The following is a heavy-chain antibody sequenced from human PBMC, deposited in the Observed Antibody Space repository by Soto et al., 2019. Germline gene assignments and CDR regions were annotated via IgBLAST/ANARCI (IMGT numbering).Heavy chain of an antibody. CDR2: INHSGST. CDR1: GGSFSGYY. D-gene: IGHD3-16*01. J-gene: IGHJ4*02. Sequence: PSETLSLTCAVYGGSFSGYYWSWIRQPPGKGLEWIGEINHSGSTNYNPSLKSRVTISVDTSKNQFSLKLSSVTAADTAVYYCARVYFDYIWGSFQPHLAQPYIDYWGQGTLVTVSS. CDR3: ARVYFDYIWGSFQPHLAQPYIDY. V-gene: IGHV4-34*01.